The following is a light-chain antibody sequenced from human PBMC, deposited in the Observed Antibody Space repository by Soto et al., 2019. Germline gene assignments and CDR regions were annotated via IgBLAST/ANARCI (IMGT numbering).Light chain of an antibody. CDR1: QSVGSSY. J-gene: IGKJ1*01. V-gene: IGKV3-20*01. Sequence: EIVLTQSPGTLSLSPGESATLSCRASQSVGSSYLAWYRQKPGQAPRLLIYGASSRATGIPDRFSGGGSGTDFTLTISRLEPEDFAVYYCQQYGSSPPTFGQGTKVEIK. CDR2: GAS. CDR3: QQYGSSPPT.